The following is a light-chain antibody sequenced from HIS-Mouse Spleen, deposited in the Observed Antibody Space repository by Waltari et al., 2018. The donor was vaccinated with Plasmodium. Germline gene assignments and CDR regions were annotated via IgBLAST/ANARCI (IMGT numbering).Light chain of an antibody. CDR2: AAS. J-gene: IGKJ4*01. V-gene: IGKV1-8*01. CDR3: QQYYSYPLT. CDR1: QGIRSY. Sequence: AIRMTQSPSSLSASTGDRVTITCRASQGIRSYLDWYQQKPGKAPKLLIYAASTLQSGVPSRFSGSGSGTDFTLTISCLQSEDFATYYCQQYYSYPLTFGGGTKVEIK.